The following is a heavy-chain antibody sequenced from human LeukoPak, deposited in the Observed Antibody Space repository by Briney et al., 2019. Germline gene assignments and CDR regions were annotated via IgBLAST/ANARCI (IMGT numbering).Heavy chain of an antibody. D-gene: IGHD6-19*01. CDR1: GFPFSDRY. Sequence: GGSLRLSCAAAGFPFSDRYMSWIRQAPGKGMEWVAYISPNGDNIHYADSVKGRFTISRDNAKNSLFLQVNSLRAEDTAVYYCAKDTENISGWYFDYWGQGTLVTVSS. CDR3: AKDTENISGWYFDY. CDR2: ISPNGDNI. V-gene: IGHV3-11*01. J-gene: IGHJ4*02.